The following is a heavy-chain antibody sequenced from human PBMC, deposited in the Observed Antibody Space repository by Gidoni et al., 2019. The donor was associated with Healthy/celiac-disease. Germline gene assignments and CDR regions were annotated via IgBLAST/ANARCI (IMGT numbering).Heavy chain of an antibody. CDR3: ARGRLSYYDSSGPQYNWFDP. CDR1: GFPFSSSS. J-gene: IGHJ5*02. CDR2: ISGSSSTI. V-gene: IGHV3-48*01. Sequence: EVQLVESGGGLVQPGGSLRLSCAASGFPFSSSSMNWVRQAPGKGLEWVSYISGSSSTIYYADSVKGRFTISRDNAKNSLYLQMNSLRAEDTAVYYCARGRLSYYDSSGPQYNWFDPWGQGTLVTVSS. D-gene: IGHD3-22*01.